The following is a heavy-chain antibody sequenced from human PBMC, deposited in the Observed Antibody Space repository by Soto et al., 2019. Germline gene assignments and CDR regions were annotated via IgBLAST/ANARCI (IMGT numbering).Heavy chain of an antibody. J-gene: IGHJ5*02. Sequence: PSETLSLTCTVSGGSISSYYWSWIRQPAGKGLEWIGRIYTSGSTNYNPSLKSRVTMSVDTSKNQFSLKLSSVTAADTAVYYCARDPVEVGDQLLYGWFDPWGQGTLVTVSS. CDR3: ARDPVEVGDQLLYGWFDP. D-gene: IGHD2-2*02. CDR1: GGSISSYY. CDR2: IYTSGST. V-gene: IGHV4-4*07.